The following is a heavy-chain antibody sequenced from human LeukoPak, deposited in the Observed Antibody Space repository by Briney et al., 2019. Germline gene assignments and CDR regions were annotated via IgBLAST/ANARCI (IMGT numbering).Heavy chain of an antibody. D-gene: IGHD1-1*01. CDR1: GYGFTSYW. CDR3: ARLRYDIDAGDI. V-gene: IGHV5-51*01. J-gene: IGHJ3*02. Sequence: GEALQISFHGSGYGFTSYWIGWVRPTPGKGLGWMGIIYSGDSGTRYTPSFQGQVTISADKPISTAYLQWSSLKASDTAMYYCARLRYDIDAGDIWGQGTMVTVSS. CDR2: IYSGDSGT.